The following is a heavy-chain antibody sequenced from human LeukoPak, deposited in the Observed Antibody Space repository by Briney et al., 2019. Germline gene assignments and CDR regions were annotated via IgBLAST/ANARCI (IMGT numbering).Heavy chain of an antibody. J-gene: IGHJ4*02. Sequence: SVKVSCKASGGTFSSYAISWVRQAPGQGLEWMGGIIPIFGTANYAQKFQGRVTITADKSTSTAYMELRSLRSDDTAVYYCARDPNRYYGSGSYFDYWGQGTLVTVSS. CDR2: IIPIFGTA. V-gene: IGHV1-69*06. CDR3: ARDPNRYYGSGSYFDY. D-gene: IGHD3-10*01. CDR1: GGTFSSYA.